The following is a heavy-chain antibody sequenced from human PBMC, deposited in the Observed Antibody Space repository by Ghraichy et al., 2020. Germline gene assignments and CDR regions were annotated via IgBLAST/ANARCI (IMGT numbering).Heavy chain of an antibody. CDR2: IYYSGST. CDR1: GGSISSSSYY. J-gene: IGHJ4*02. V-gene: IGHV4-39*01. CDR3: ARQPTSSSSIHFDY. D-gene: IGHD6-13*01. Sequence: SETLSLTCTVSGGSISSSSYYWGWIRQPPGKGLEWIGSIYYSGSTYYNPSLKSRVTISVDTSKNQFSLKLSSVTAADTAVYYCARQPTSSSSIHFDYWGQGTLVTVSS.